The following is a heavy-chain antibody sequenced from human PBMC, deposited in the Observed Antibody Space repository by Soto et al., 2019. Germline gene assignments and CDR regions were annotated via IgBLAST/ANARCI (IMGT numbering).Heavy chain of an antibody. D-gene: IGHD4-17*01. CDR2: ISNSGGTT. CDR1: VFNFSTYA. V-gene: IGHV3-23*01. Sequence: RGSLRVSCASSVFNFSTYAMSWVRQAPGKGLDWVSAISNSGGTTYSADSVQGRFTISIDNSRNTLFLQMNSLRIEDTAVYYCAHPRGYGVFDAYDIWGQGTMVTVSS. CDR3: AHPRGYGVFDAYDI. J-gene: IGHJ3*02.